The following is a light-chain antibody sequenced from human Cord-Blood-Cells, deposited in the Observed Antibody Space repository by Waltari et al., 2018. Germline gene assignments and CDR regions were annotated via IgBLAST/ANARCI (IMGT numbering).Light chain of an antibody. J-gene: IGKJ3*01. V-gene: IGKV3-11*01. CDR2: DAS. CDR3: QQRSNWPPT. Sequence: IMLTQSPATLSWSPGERANLSCRASQSVSSYLAWYQQKPGQAPRLLIYDASNRATGIPARFSGSGSGTDFTLTISSLEPEDFAVYYCQQRSNWPPTFGPGTKVDIK. CDR1: QSVSSY.